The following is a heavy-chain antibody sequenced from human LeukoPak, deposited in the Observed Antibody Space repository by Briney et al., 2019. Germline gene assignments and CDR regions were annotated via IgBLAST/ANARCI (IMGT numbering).Heavy chain of an antibody. CDR3: ARAGRDCSGGSCHNWFDP. CDR1: GYTFTGYY. V-gene: IGHV1-2*02. CDR2: INPNSGGT. D-gene: IGHD2-15*01. Sequence: GASVKVSCKASGYTFTGYYMHWVRQAPGQGLEWMGWINPNSGGTNYAQKFQGRVTMTRDTSISTAYMELSSLRSEDTAVYYCARAGRDCSGGSCHNWFDPWGQGTLVTVSS. J-gene: IGHJ5*02.